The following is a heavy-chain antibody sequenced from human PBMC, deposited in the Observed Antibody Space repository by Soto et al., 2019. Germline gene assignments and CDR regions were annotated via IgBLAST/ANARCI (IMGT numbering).Heavy chain of an antibody. CDR1: GFTFSGYG. D-gene: IGHD2-8*02. CDR2: ISDSGGDI. CDR3: AKGPQMTGPGGVY. J-gene: IGHJ4*02. Sequence: EVQLLESGGGLVQPGGSLRLSCAASGFTFSGYGMNWVRQAPGKGLEWVSTISDSGGDIYYADSVKGRFTISRDNSKSTLYLQMNSLRAEDTAVYYCAKGPQMTGPGGVYWGQGTLVTVSS. V-gene: IGHV3-23*01.